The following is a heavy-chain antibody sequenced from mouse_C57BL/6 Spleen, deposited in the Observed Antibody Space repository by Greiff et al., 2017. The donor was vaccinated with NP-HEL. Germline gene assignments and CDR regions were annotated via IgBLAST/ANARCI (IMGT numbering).Heavy chain of an antibody. J-gene: IGHJ4*01. CDR1: GFNIKDDY. CDR2: IDPENGDT. Sequence: VQLQQSGAELVRPGASVKLSCTASGFNIKDDYMHWVKQRPEQGLEWIGWIDPENGDTEYASKFQGKATITADTSSNTAYLQLSSLTSEDTAVYYCTTARLLYYAMDYWGQGTSVTVSS. V-gene: IGHV14-4*01. CDR3: TTARLLYYAMDY.